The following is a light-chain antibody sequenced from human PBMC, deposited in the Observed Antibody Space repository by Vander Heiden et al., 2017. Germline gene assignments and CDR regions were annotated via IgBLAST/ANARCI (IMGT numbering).Light chain of an antibody. J-gene: IGKJ4*02. Sequence: DIVLTQSPATLSLSPGERATISCRASQSISSWLAWYQPKPGQAPRLLSYDASISATGIPAWFFGSSSGADYTLTIISLEPEDVSVNYCQQRSNGSWLTFGEGTKVEIK. CDR2: DAS. CDR3: QQRSNGSWLT. V-gene: IGKV3-11*01. CDR1: QSISSW.